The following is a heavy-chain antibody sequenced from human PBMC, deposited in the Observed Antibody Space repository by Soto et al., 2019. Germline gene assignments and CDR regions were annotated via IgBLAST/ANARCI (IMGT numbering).Heavy chain of an antibody. Sequence: QVQLVQSGAEVKKPGASGKVSCKASGYTFTSYALHWVRQAPGQRLEWMGWINAGNGNTKYSQKFQGRVTITRDTSASTAYMELSSLRSEDTAVYFCARGPLLWGDVWGQGTTVTVPS. J-gene: IGHJ6*02. V-gene: IGHV1-3*01. D-gene: IGHD3-10*01. CDR3: ARGPLLWGDV. CDR2: INAGNGNT. CDR1: GYTFTSYA.